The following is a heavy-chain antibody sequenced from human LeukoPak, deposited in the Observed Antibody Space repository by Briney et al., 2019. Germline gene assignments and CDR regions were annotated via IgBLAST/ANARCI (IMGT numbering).Heavy chain of an antibody. V-gene: IGHV1-69*05. J-gene: IGHJ4*02. CDR1: GGTFSSYA. D-gene: IGHD5-12*01. CDR2: IIPIFGTA. CDR3: ATRNIVATQFDY. Sequence: ASVKVSCKASGGTFSSYAISWVRQAPGQGLEWMGGIIPIFGTANYAQKFQGRVTITTDESTSTAYMELSSLRSEDTAVYYCATRNIVATQFDYWGQGTLVTVSS.